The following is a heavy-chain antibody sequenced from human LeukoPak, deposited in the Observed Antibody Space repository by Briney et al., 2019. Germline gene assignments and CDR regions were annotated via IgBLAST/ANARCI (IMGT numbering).Heavy chain of an antibody. CDR2: MNGDGREK. J-gene: IGHJ4*02. Sequence: SGGSLRLSCAASGFTFSSYWMHWVRQAPGKGLEWVVNMNGDGREKYYVDSVRGRFTISRDNAKNSLYLQMNSLRVEDTAVYYCATDDYGPAGYGGQGTLVTVSS. CDR3: ATDDYGPAGY. V-gene: IGHV3-7*04. D-gene: IGHD4-17*01. CDR1: GFTFSSYW.